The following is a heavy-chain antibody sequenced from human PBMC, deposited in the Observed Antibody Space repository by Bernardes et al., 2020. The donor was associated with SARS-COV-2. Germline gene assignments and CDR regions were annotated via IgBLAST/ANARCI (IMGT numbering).Heavy chain of an antibody. CDR1: GFTFTNYD. CDR2: MNTNSGKA. V-gene: IGHV1-8*01. J-gene: IGHJ6*02. D-gene: IGHD1-1*01. Sequence: ASVKVSCKATGFTFTNYDINWVRQAPGQGLEWMGWMNTNSGKAGYAQKFQGRVTMTRDTSMSTAYLELSTLKSEDTAVYYCAREVTGTTSIGKDVWGQGTTVTVSS. CDR3: AREVTGTTSIGKDV.